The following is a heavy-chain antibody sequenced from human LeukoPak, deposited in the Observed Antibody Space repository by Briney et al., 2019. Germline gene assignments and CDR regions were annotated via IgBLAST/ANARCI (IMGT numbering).Heavy chain of an antibody. V-gene: IGHV3-21*01. Sequence: GGSLRLSCAASGFTFSSYSMNWVRQAPGKGLEWVSYISSSSSYIYYPDSLQGRFTISRDNANNSLYLQMNSLRADDTAVYYCARGPYGDYEGTGAYYYGMDVWGQGTTVTVSS. D-gene: IGHD4-17*01. CDR3: ARGPYGDYEGTGAYYYGMDV. CDR1: GFTFSSYS. CDR2: ISSSSSYI. J-gene: IGHJ6*02.